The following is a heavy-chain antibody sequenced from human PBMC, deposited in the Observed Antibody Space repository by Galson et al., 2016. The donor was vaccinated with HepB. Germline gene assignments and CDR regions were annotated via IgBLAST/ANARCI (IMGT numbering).Heavy chain of an antibody. CDR3: ARELATDAFDI. J-gene: IGHJ3*02. Sequence: SLRLSCAASGFSFNIYRMNWVRQAPGKGLERVANIKQDGSEKYYVDSVKGRFTISRDNAQNSLYLQMNNLRAEDAAVYYCARELATDAFDIWGQGTMVTVSS. CDR2: IKQDGSEK. CDR1: GFSFNIYR. D-gene: IGHD5-12*01. V-gene: IGHV3-7*03.